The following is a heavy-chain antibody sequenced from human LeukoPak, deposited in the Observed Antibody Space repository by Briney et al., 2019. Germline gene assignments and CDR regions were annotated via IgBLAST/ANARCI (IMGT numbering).Heavy chain of an antibody. D-gene: IGHD2-2*01. CDR1: GFTFSSYW. CDR2: IKQDGSEK. CDR3: ARGLGVRRYCSSTSCYANWFDP. Sequence: GGSLRLSCAASGFTFSSYWMSWVRQAPGKGLEWVANIKQDGSEKYYADSVKGRFTISRDNAKNSLYLQMNSLRAEDTAVYYCARGLGVRRYCSSTSCYANWFDPWGQGTLVTVSS. V-gene: IGHV3-7*01. J-gene: IGHJ5*02.